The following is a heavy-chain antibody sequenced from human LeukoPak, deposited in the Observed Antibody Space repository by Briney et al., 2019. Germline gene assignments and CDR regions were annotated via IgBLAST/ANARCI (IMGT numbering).Heavy chain of an antibody. CDR1: GGSISSYY. CDR2: MYTSGST. Sequence: SETLSLTCTVSGGSISSYYWSWLRQPAGKGLEWIGRMYTSGSTNYNPSLKSRVTMSVDTSKNQFSLKLTSVTATDTALYYCARDRYYYDSSGREVDYFDYWGQGTLVTVSS. CDR3: ARDRYYYDSSGREVDYFDY. J-gene: IGHJ4*02. V-gene: IGHV4-4*07. D-gene: IGHD3-22*01.